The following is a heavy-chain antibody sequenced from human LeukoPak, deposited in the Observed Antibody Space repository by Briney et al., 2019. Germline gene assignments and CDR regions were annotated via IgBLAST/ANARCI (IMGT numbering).Heavy chain of an antibody. CDR2: ISGSGGST. J-gene: IGHJ5*02. Sequence: PGGSLRLSCAASGFTFSSYAMSWVRQAPGKGLEWVSAISGSGGSTYYADSVKGRFTISRDNSKNTLYLQMNSLRAEDTAVYYCAKDRPRLLWFGELLSNWFDPGGQGTLVTVSS. CDR3: AKDRPRLLWFGELLSNWFDP. V-gene: IGHV3-23*01. D-gene: IGHD3-10*01. CDR1: GFTFSSYA.